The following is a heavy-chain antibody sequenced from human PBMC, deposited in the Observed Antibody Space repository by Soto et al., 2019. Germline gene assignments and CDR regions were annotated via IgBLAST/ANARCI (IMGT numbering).Heavy chain of an antibody. CDR3: AKDRDSSGCQDY. Sequence: VQLVESGGGVVQPGRSLRLSCAASGFTFSSYGMHWVRQAPGKGLEWVAVISYDGSNKYYADSVKGRFTISRDNSKNTLYLQMDSLRAEDTAVYYCAKDRDSSGCQDYWGQGTLVTVSS. CDR2: ISYDGSNK. D-gene: IGHD6-19*01. CDR1: GFTFSSYG. J-gene: IGHJ4*02. V-gene: IGHV3-30*18.